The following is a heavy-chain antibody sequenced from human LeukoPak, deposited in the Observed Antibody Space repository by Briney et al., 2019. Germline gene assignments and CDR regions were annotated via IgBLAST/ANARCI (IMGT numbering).Heavy chain of an antibody. J-gene: IGHJ4*02. CDR2: ISSSGRTI. CDR3: ARVYRSTTVITVDY. V-gene: IGHV3-48*03. Sequence: GSLRLSCVASGFTFSSYEMNWVRQPPGKGLEWTAYISSSGRTIYYADSVQGRFTVSRDNAKNSLYLQMNSLRAEDTAVYYCARVYRSTTVITVDYWGQGTLVTVS. CDR1: GFTFSSYE. D-gene: IGHD4-23*01.